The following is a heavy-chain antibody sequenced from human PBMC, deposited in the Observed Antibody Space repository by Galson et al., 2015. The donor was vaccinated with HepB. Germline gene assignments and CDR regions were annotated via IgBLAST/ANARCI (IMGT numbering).Heavy chain of an antibody. D-gene: IGHD3-10*01. Sequence: SVKVSCKASGGTFSSYAISWVRQAPGQGLEWMGGIIPIFGTANYAQKFQGRVTITADESTSTAYMELSSLRSEDTAVYYCARGDYGSGTLYYYYYGMDVWGQGTTVTVSS. V-gene: IGHV1-69*13. CDR1: GGTFSSYA. CDR2: IIPIFGTA. J-gene: IGHJ6*02. CDR3: ARGDYGSGTLYYYYYGMDV.